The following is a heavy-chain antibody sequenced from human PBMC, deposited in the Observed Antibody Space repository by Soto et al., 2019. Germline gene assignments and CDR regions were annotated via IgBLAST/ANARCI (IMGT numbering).Heavy chain of an antibody. J-gene: IGHJ4*02. CDR2: IIPILGIA. CDR1: GGTFSSYT. CDR3: ARAEGYNSYYFDS. Sequence: ASVKVSCKASGGTFSSYTISWVRQAPGQGLEWMGRIIPILGIANYAQKFQGRVTITADKSTSTAYMELSSLRSEDTAVYYCARAEGYNSYYFDSWGQGTLVTVSS. V-gene: IGHV1-69*02. D-gene: IGHD5-12*01.